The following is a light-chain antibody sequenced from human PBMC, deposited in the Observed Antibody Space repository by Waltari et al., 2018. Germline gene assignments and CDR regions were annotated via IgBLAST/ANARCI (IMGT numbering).Light chain of an antibody. J-gene: IGLJ3*02. V-gene: IGLV2-11*01. CDR1: SSDVGGYNS. CDR3: CSYAGRYTWV. Sequence: QSALTQPRSVSGSPGQSVTISCTGTSSDVGGYNSVSWYQQHPGKAPKFMIYDVSQRPSGVPDRFSGSKSANTASLTISGLQAEDEADYYCCSYAGRYTWVFGGGTKLTVL. CDR2: DVS.